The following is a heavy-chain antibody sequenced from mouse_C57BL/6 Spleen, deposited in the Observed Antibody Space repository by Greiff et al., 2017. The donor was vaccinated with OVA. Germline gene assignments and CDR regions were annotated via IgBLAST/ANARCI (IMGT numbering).Heavy chain of an antibody. Sequence: QVQLQQSGAELVKPGASVKISCKASGYAFSSYCMHWVKQRPGKGLEWIGQIYPGDGDTNYNGKFKGKATLTADKSSSTAYMQLSSLTSEDSAVYFCARVDGYYDFDYWGQGTTLTVSS. D-gene: IGHD2-3*01. J-gene: IGHJ2*01. CDR2: IYPGDGDT. V-gene: IGHV1-80*01. CDR1: GYAFSSYC. CDR3: ARVDGYYDFDY.